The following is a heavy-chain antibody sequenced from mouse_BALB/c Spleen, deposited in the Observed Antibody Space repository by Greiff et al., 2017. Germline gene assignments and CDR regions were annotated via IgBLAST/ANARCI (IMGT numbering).Heavy chain of an antibody. CDR2: IYPGNSDT. V-gene: IGHV1-5*01. CDR1: GYTFTSYW. Sequence: EVQLQQSGTVLARPGASVKMSCKASGYTFTSYWMHWVKQRPGQGLEWIGAIYPGNSDTSYNQKFKGKAKLTAVTSTSTAYMELSSLTNEDSAVYYCTRSDQSYYAMDYWGQGTSVTVSS. CDR3: TRSDQSYYAMDY. J-gene: IGHJ4*01.